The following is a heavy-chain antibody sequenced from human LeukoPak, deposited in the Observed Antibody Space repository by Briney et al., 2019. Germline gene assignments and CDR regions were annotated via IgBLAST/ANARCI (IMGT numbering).Heavy chain of an antibody. V-gene: IGHV1-8*01. J-gene: IGHJ5*02. CDR1: GYTFTSYD. CDR3: ARGHRAAPFDP. Sequence: GASVKVSCTASGYTFTSYDINWVRQSTGQGLEWMGWMNPNSGNTGYAQKFQGRVTMTRNTSISTAYMELSSLRSEDTAVYYCARGHRAAPFDPWGQGTLVTVSS. CDR2: MNPNSGNT. D-gene: IGHD1-14*01.